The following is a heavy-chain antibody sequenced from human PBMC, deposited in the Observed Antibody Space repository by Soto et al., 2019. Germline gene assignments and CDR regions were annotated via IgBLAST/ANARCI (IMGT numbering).Heavy chain of an antibody. CDR1: GFTFSNYW. CDR3: ARGGFTGSGSYIQGDY. V-gene: IGHV3-74*01. Sequence: EVQLVESGGGLVQPGGSLRLSCAASGFTFSNYWMHWVRQAPGKGLVWVSRIKSDGSSISYADSVKGRFTISRDNARNPLYLQMNRLRAEDTAVYYCARGGFTGSGSYIQGDYWGQGTLVTVSS. CDR2: IKSDGSSI. D-gene: IGHD3-10*01. J-gene: IGHJ4*02.